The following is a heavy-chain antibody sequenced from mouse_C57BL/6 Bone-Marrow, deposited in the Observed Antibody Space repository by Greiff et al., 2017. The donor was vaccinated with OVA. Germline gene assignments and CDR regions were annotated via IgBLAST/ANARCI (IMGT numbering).Heavy chain of an antibody. CDR1: GYAFSSSW. D-gene: IGHD1-1*01. CDR3: ARRLLRDWYFDV. V-gene: IGHV1-82*01. Sequence: VQLQQSGPELVKPGASVKISCKASGYAFSSSWMNWVKQRPGKGLEWIGRIYPGDGDTNYNGKFKGKATLTADKSSSTAYMQLSSLTSEDAAVYFCARRLLRDWYFDVWGTGTTVTVSS. CDR2: IYPGDGDT. J-gene: IGHJ1*03.